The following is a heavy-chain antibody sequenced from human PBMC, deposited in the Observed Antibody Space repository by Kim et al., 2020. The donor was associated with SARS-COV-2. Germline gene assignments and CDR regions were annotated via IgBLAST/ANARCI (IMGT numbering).Heavy chain of an antibody. V-gene: IGHV3-21*01. Sequence: YADSVKGRFTIARDNAKNSLYLQMNRLRAEDTAVYYCARAYYGSGSYFDYWGQGTLVTVSS. CDR3: ARAYYGSGSYFDY. D-gene: IGHD3-10*01. J-gene: IGHJ4*02.